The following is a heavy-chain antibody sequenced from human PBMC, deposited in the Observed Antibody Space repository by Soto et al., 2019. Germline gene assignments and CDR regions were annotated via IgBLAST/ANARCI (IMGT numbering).Heavy chain of an antibody. D-gene: IGHD5-18*01. CDR1: GGTFSSYA. CDR3: ARATDRFGYESFKWFDP. Sequence: QVQLVQSGAEVKKPGSSVKVSCKASGGTFSSYAISWVRQAPGQGLEWMGGIIPIFGTANYAQKFQGRVTITADEYTSTAYMELSGLRSEDTAVYYCARATDRFGYESFKWFDPWGQGTLVTVSS. CDR2: IIPIFGTA. J-gene: IGHJ5*02. V-gene: IGHV1-69*01.